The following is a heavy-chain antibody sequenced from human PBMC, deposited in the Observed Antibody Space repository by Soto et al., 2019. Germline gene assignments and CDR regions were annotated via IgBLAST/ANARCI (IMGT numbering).Heavy chain of an antibody. J-gene: IGHJ2*01. CDR2: IIPIFGTA. Sequence: QVQLVQSGAEVKKPGSSVKVSCKASGGTFSSYAISWVRQAPGQGLEWMGGIIPIFGTANYARKFQGRVTSTADESTSTADMELSSLRSEDTAVYYCARARGDEYGDRYWYFDLWGRGTLVTVSS. CDR3: ARARGDEYGDRYWYFDL. D-gene: IGHD4-17*01. CDR1: GGTFSSYA. V-gene: IGHV1-69*01.